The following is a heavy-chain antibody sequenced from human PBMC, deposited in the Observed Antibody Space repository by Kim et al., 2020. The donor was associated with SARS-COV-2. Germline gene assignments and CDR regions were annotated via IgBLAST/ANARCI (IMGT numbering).Heavy chain of an antibody. V-gene: IGHV3-23*01. CDR2: ISGSGGST. D-gene: IGHD1-26*01. Sequence: GGSLRLSCAASGFTFSSYAMSWVRQAPGKGLEWVSAISGSGGSTYYADSVKGRFTISRDNSKNTLYLQMNSLRAEDTAVYYCAKTLYPVVKDPGGSWELLPFDYWGQGTLVTVSS. CDR3: AKTLYPVVKDPGGSWELLPFDY. J-gene: IGHJ4*02. CDR1: GFTFSSYA.